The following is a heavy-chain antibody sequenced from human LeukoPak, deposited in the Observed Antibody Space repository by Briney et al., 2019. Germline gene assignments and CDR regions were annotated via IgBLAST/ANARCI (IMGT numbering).Heavy chain of an antibody. Sequence: GGSLRLSCAASGFTFSNFWMSWVRQAPGKGLEWVANIKPDGSEKYYVASVKGRFTISRDNAKNLLYLQMNSLRADDTAVYYCARARGIDYWGQGTLVTVSS. CDR2: IKPDGSEK. CDR3: ARARGIDY. CDR1: GFTFSNFW. J-gene: IGHJ4*02. D-gene: IGHD3-16*01. V-gene: IGHV3-7*01.